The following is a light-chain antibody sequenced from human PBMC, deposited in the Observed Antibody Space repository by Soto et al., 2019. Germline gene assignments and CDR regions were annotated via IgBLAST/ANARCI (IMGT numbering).Light chain of an antibody. CDR3: SSFTRSSTYV. Sequence: QSALTQPASVSGSPGQSITISCTGTSSDVGAYNFVSWYQQYPGKAPKVMIYEVNNRPSGVSNRFSGSNSGNTASLTISGLQAEDEADYYGSSFTRSSTYVFGSGTKLTVL. CDR2: EVN. CDR1: SSDVGAYNF. J-gene: IGLJ1*01. V-gene: IGLV2-14*01.